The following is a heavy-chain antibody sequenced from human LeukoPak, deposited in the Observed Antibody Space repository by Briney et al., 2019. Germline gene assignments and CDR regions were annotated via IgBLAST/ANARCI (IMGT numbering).Heavy chain of an antibody. J-gene: IGHJ4*02. CDR2: IYYSGST. Sequence: SETLSLTCTVSGGSISSSNYYWGWIRQPPGKGLEWIGSIYYSGSTYYSPSLKSRVTISVDTSKSQFSLKLSSVTAADTAVYYCARYVYDFWSGYYPAHFDYWGQGTLVTVSS. D-gene: IGHD3-3*01. V-gene: IGHV4-39*07. CDR1: GGSISSSNYY. CDR3: ARYVYDFWSGYYPAHFDY.